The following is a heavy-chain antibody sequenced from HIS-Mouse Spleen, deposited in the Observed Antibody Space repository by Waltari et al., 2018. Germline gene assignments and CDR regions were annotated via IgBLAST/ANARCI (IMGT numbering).Heavy chain of an antibody. CDR1: GGSISSSSYY. CDR3: AREIPYSSSWYDWYFDL. Sequence: QLQLQESGPGLVKPSETLSLTCTVPGGSISSSSYYWGWIRKPPGMGLGWIGSIDYCGSTKYDPALNSGVTISLDTSKNQFALKLSSVTAADTAVYYCAREIPYSSSWYDWYFDLWGRGTLVTVSS. D-gene: IGHD6-13*01. J-gene: IGHJ2*01. CDR2: IDYCGST. V-gene: IGHV4-39*07.